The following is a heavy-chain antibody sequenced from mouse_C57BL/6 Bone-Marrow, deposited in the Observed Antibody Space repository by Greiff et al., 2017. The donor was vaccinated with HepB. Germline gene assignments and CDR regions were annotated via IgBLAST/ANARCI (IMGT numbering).Heavy chain of an antibody. CDR3: QRCELIVGIITRIGITIYVERCEEKATVDADTRSHTAYWDLNSLTSDDSAIYYCAKSYDGYYDFDD. Sequence: QVQLQQSGSELRSPGSSVKLSCKDFDSEVFPIAYMSWVRQKPGHGFEWIGGILPSIGRTIYGEKFEDKATLDADTLSNTAYLELTNMKSEGFGQQAGQRCELIVGIITRIGITIYVERCEEKATVDADTRSHTAYWDLNSLTSDDSAIYYCAKSYDGYYDFDDGGQVTTLTVSS. D-gene: IGHD2-3*01. J-gene: IGHJ2*01. CDR1: DSEVFPIAY. V-gene: IGHV15-2*01. CDR2: ILPSIGRT.